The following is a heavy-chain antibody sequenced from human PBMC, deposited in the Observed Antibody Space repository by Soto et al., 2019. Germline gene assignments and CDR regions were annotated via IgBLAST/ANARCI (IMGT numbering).Heavy chain of an antibody. Sequence: QVQLVQSGAEVREPGASVKVSCKASGYSFTSLDINWVRQTAGQGLEWMGWMEPSTGRTGYAQKFQGRVTMTRDTSINTASVELTTLTSDDTAFYYCARGVSAGVDYWAQGPLVTVSS. D-gene: IGHD1-26*01. CDR3: ARGVSAGVDY. V-gene: IGHV1-8*01. CDR1: GYSFTSLD. J-gene: IGHJ4*02. CDR2: MEPSTGRT.